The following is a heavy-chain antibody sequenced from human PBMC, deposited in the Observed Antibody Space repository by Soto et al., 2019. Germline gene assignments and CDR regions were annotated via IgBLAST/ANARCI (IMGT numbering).Heavy chain of an antibody. CDR3: ARDRYGGFDY. D-gene: IGHD3-9*01. Sequence: QLQLQESGPGLVKPSETLSLTCSVSVGSINSKSYFWGWIRQTPGKGPEWIACINYVGKPYYSPSLKSRLAISVDTSKNQFSLRLSSVTAADTAVYYCARDRYGGFDYWGLGTLVTVSS. J-gene: IGHJ4*02. CDR1: VGSINSKSYF. CDR2: INYVGKP. V-gene: IGHV4-39*02.